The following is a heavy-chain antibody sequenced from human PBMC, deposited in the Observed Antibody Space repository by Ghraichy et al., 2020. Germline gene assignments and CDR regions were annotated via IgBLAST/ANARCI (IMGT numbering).Heavy chain of an antibody. D-gene: IGHD6-13*01. CDR1: GFTFSSYW. CDR3: ARVPPEWYSSSWHPLGWFDP. CDR2: IKQDGSEK. Sequence: GGSLRLSCAASGFTFSSYWMSWVRQAPGKGLEWVANIKQDGSEKYYVDSVKGRFTISRDNAKNSLYLQMNSLRAEDTAVYYCARVPPEWYSSSWHPLGWFDPWGQGTLVTVSS. J-gene: IGHJ5*02. V-gene: IGHV3-7*01.